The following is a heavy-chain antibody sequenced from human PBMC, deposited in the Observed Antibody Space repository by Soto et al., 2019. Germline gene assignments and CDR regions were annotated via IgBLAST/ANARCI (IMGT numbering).Heavy chain of an antibody. Sequence: VKVSCKASGYTFTSYGISWARQAPGQGLEWMGWISAYNGNTNYAQKLQGRVTMTTDTSTSTAYMELRSLRSDDTAVYYCASVGYCSGGSCVDYWGQGTLVTVSS. CDR3: ASVGYCSGGSCVDY. CDR2: ISAYNGNT. CDR1: GYTFTSYG. J-gene: IGHJ4*02. V-gene: IGHV1-18*01. D-gene: IGHD2-15*01.